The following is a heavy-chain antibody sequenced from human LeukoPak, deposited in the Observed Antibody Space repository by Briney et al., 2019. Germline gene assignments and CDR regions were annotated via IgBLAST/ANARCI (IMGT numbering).Heavy chain of an antibody. CDR2: IYHSGST. CDR3: ARSSYYYGADAFNI. J-gene: IGHJ3*02. Sequence: SETLSLTCTVSGYSISSGYYWGWIRQPPGKGLEWIGNIYHSGSTYYNPSLKSRVTISADTSKNQFSLKLSSVTAADTAVYYCARSSYYYGADAFNIWGQGTMVTVSS. V-gene: IGHV4-38-2*02. CDR1: GYSISSGYY. D-gene: IGHD3-10*01.